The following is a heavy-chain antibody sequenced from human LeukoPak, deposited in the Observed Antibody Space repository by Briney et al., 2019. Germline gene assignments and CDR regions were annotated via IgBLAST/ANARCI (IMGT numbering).Heavy chain of an antibody. D-gene: IGHD2-21*02. Sequence: SETLSLTCTVSGGSISSSSYYWGWIRQPPGKGLEWIGGIYYSGSTYYNPSLKSRVTISVDTSKNQFSLKLSSVTAADTAVYYCATLYCGGDCYSDWFDPWGQGTLVTVSS. CDR2: IYYSGST. CDR3: ATLYCGGDCYSDWFDP. CDR1: GGSISSSSYY. J-gene: IGHJ5*02. V-gene: IGHV4-39*01.